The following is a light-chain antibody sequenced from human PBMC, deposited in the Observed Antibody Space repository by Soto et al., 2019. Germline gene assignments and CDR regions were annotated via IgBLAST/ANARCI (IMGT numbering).Light chain of an antibody. J-gene: IGKJ2*01. Sequence: EIVLTQSPGTLSSSPRQRVTLSCRASQSVSSSYLAWYQQKPGQAPRLLIYGASSRATGIPDRFSGSGSGTDFTLTISRLEPEDFAVYYCQQYSISPYTFGQGTKLEIK. V-gene: IGKV3-20*01. CDR3: QQYSISPYT. CDR1: QSVSSSY. CDR2: GAS.